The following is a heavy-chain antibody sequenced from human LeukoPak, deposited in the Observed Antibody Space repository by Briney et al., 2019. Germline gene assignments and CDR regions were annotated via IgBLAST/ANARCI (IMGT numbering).Heavy chain of an antibody. CDR2: ISWNRGSI. J-gene: IGHJ4*02. CDR3: AKAGSGSSKGVFDY. V-gene: IGHV3-9*03. Sequence: PGGSLRLSCAASGFTFSSYWMHWVRQAPGKGLEWVAGISWNRGSIDYADSVKGRFTISRDNAKNSLYLQMNSLRAGDMALYYCAKAGSGSSKGVFDYWAREPWSPSPQ. D-gene: IGHD3-10*01. CDR1: GFTFSSYW.